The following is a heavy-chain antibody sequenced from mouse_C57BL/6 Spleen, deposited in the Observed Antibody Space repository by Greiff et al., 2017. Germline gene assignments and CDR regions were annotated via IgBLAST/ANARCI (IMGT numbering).Heavy chain of an antibody. J-gene: IGHJ4*01. CDR3: ARMADSSGQGAMDY. V-gene: IGHV1-50*01. CDR2: IDPSDSYT. D-gene: IGHD3-2*02. Sequence: QVQLQQPGAELVKPGASVKLSCKASGYTFTSYWMQWVKQRPGQGLEWIGEIDPSDSYTNYNQKFKGKATLTVDTSSSTAYMQLSSLTSEDSAVYYCARMADSSGQGAMDYWGQGTSVTVSS. CDR1: GYTFTSYW.